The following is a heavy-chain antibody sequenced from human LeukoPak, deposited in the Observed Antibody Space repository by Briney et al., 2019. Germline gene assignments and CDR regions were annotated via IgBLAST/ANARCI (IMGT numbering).Heavy chain of an antibody. CDR3: ASSIAAAGWYYFDY. J-gene: IGHJ4*02. V-gene: IGHV4-39*01. D-gene: IGHD6-13*01. CDR2: LYYSGSA. Sequence: SETLSLTCTVSGDSISSSNYYWVWIRQPPGKGLEWIGSLYYSGSAYYNPSLKSRLTISVDTSLNQYSLKLSSVTAADTAVYYCASSIAAAGWYYFDYWGQGTLVTVSS. CDR1: GDSISSSNYY.